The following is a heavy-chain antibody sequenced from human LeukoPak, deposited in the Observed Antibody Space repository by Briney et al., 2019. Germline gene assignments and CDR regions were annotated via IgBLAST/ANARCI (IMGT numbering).Heavy chain of an antibody. CDR1: GYTFIGHY. CDR3: ACQLNEAAGAGDFDY. Sequence: ASVKVSCKASGYTFIGHYLHWVRQAPGQGLEWMGWISRNNGNRNYAQRLQGRVTMTTDTTTGTTYMELRSLRSDDTGVYYCACQLNEAAGAGDFDYWGQGTLVTVSS. J-gene: IGHJ4*02. CDR2: ISRNNGNR. D-gene: IGHD6-13*01. V-gene: IGHV1-18*04.